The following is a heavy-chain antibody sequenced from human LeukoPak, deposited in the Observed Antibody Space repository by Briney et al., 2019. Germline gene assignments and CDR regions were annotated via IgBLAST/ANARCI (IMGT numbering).Heavy chain of an antibody. CDR2: INPNSGGT. CDR3: ARTSSPYDYVWGTYLPS. Sequence: ASVKVSCKASGYTFTGYYMHWVRQAPGQGLEWMGWINPNSGGTNYAQKFQGRVTMTRDTSISTAYMELSRLRSDDTAVYYCARTSSPYDYVWGTYLPSWGQGTLVTVSS. J-gene: IGHJ4*02. CDR1: GYTFTGYY. V-gene: IGHV1-2*02. D-gene: IGHD3-16*01.